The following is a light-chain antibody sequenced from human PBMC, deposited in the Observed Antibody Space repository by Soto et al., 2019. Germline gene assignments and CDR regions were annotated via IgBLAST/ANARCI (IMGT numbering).Light chain of an antibody. J-gene: IGKJ3*01. CDR1: HGSSNY. Sequence: DIQMTKSPSSLSPSVGDRLTITVRGGHGSSNYFAWFQQNPGKAPKSLIYLESSWKSGVPPKFSGSGSGTDFTLTISSLQPADFATYYCQQDNSYPFTFGPGTKVYIK. CDR3: QQDNSYPFT. V-gene: IGKV1-16*02. CDR2: LES.